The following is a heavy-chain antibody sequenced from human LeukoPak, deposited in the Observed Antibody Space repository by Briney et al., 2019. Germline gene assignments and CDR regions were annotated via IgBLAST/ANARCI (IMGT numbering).Heavy chain of an antibody. CDR2: IKSKTDGGTT. D-gene: IGHD6-6*01. CDR1: GFTFSNAW. V-gene: IGHV3-15*01. J-gene: IGHJ4*02. CDR3: TTDRSIAPDY. Sequence: GGSLRLSCAASGFTFSNAWMSWVRQAPGKGMEWVGPIKSKTDGGTTDYAAPVKGRFTISRDDSKNTLYLQMNSLKTEDTAVYYCTTDRSIAPDYWGQGTLVTVSS.